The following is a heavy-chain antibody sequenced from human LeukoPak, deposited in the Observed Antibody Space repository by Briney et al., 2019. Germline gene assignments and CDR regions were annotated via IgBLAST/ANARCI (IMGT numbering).Heavy chain of an antibody. J-gene: IGHJ4*02. CDR2: IRSSSSTI. CDR3: ARSEPPHY. Sequence: PGGSLRLSCVGSGFIFSDYSMHWVRQAPGKGLEWVSYIRSSSSTIYYADSVKGRFTISRDSAQNSLYLQMNSLRDEDTAVYYCARSEPPHYWGQGTLLTVSS. D-gene: IGHD1-26*01. CDR1: GFIFSDYS. V-gene: IGHV3-48*02.